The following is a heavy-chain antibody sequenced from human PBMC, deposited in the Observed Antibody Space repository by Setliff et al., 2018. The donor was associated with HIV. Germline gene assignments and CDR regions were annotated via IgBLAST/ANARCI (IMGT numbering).Heavy chain of an antibody. Sequence: SETLSLTCGVYGGSFSTYYWSWIRQSPGKGLEWIGEINQSGRTKYNPSLKSRVTMSIDTSKNQFSLNVSSVTAADTAVYYCARGWGHDGFDFWGQGTMVTVSS. D-gene: IGHD7-27*01. J-gene: IGHJ3*01. CDR2: INQSGRT. V-gene: IGHV4-34*01. CDR1: GGSFSTYY. CDR3: ARGWGHDGFDF.